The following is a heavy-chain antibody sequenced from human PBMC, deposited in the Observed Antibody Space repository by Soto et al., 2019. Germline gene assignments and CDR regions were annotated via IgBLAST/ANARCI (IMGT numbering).Heavy chain of an antibody. D-gene: IGHD6-19*01. J-gene: IGHJ4*02. Sequence: GASVKVSCKASGYIFTGYYMHWVRQAPGQGLEWMGWINPNSGDTNYTQKFQGWVTMTRDTSISTAHMELSRLRSDDAAVYYCATSRISIAVAGETEYYFDYWGQGTPVTVSS. V-gene: IGHV1-2*04. CDR3: ATSRISIAVAGETEYYFDY. CDR2: INPNSGDT. CDR1: GYIFTGYY.